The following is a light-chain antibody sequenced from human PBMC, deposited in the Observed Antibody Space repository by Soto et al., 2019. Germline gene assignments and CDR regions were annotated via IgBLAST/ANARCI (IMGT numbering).Light chain of an antibody. Sequence: EIVLTQSPATLSLSPGERATLSCRASQSVSNFLAWYQQRPGQAPRLLIYDASNRATGIPARFSGSGSGTDFTLIISRLEHQDVGDYYCQQRNTWWTFGQGTKVEIK. CDR3: QQRNTWWT. CDR2: DAS. CDR1: QSVSNF. V-gene: IGKV3-11*01. J-gene: IGKJ1*01.